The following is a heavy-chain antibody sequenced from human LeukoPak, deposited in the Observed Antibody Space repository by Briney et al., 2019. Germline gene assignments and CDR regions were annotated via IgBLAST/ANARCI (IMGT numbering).Heavy chain of an antibody. V-gene: IGHV4-61*02. CDR1: GGSISSGSYY. J-gene: IGHJ6*03. CDR3: ARDPNGAASYYYYMDV. Sequence: PSQTLSLTCTVSGGSISSGSYYWGWIRQPAGKGLEWIGRIYTSGSTNYNPSLKSRVTISVDTSKNQFSLKLSSVTAADTAVYYCARDPNGAASYYYYMDVWGKGTTVTVSS. CDR2: IYTSGST. D-gene: IGHD1-26*01.